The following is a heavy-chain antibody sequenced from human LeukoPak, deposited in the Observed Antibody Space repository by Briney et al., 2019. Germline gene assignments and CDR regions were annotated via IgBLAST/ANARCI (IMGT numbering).Heavy chain of an antibody. CDR1: GYPISSGYY. V-gene: IGHV4-38-2*01. Sequence: SETLSLTCAVSGYPISSGYYWGWIRQPPGKGLEWIGSIYHSGSTYYNPSLKSRVTISVDTSKNQLSLKLSSVTAADTAVYYCASVVVPAAIPWFDPWGQGTLVTVSS. J-gene: IGHJ5*02. CDR3: ASVVVPAAIPWFDP. CDR2: IYHSGST. D-gene: IGHD2-2*01.